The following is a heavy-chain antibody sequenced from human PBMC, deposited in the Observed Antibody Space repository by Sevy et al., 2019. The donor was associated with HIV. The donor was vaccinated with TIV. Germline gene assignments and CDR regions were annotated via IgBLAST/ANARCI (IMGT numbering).Heavy chain of an antibody. J-gene: IGHJ4*02. Sequence: SETLSLTCSVSGGPITSTTYSWGWIRQPPGEGLEWIGNIYNSGSTLHNPSLKGRVSIFRDTSKNRFSLYLTSVTAADTAVYYCARHITGDSGGFDSWGQGTLVTVSS. CDR2: IYNSGST. D-gene: IGHD3-22*01. CDR1: GGPITSTTYS. CDR3: ARHITGDSGGFDS. V-gene: IGHV4-39*01.